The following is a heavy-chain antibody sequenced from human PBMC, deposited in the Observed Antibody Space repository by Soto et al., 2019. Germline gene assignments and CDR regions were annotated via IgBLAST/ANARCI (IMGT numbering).Heavy chain of an antibody. CDR1: GGSISSYY. D-gene: IGHD6-19*01. Sequence: QVQLQESGPGLVKPSETLSFTCTVSGGSISSYYWSWIRQPPGKGLEWIGYIYYSGSTNYNPSLKSRVAMTVDTSKNQCYLRLSAVTAADTAVYYCARDAGMGYSSGWVDYWGQGTLVTVSA. CDR2: IYYSGST. V-gene: IGHV4-59*01. CDR3: ARDAGMGYSSGWVDY. J-gene: IGHJ4*02.